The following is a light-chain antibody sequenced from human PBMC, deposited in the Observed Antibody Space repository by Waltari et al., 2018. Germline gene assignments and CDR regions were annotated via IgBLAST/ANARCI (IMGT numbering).Light chain of an antibody. V-gene: IGKV3-20*01. Sequence: EFVLTQSPGTLSLSPGEGGTLSCRASQTVINNHLAWYQQRPGQAPRLLIYGASSRATGIPAIFSGSGSGTDFTLTIRRLQPEDFEVYYCQKYGSPPLTFGGGAKVESK. CDR1: QTVINNH. CDR2: GAS. CDR3: QKYGSPPLT. J-gene: IGKJ4*01.